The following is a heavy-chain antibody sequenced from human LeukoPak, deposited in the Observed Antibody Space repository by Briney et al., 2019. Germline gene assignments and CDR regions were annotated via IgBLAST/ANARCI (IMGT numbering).Heavy chain of an antibody. CDR1: GFTFSTYA. CDR3: ARDIVGAAIPFFDY. D-gene: IGHD1-26*01. J-gene: IGHJ4*02. CDR2: ISYDGSNK. Sequence: GGSLRLSCAASGFTFSTYAMHWVRQAPVKGLEWVAVISYDGSNKYYADSVKGRFTISRDNSKNTLYLQMNSLRAEDTAVYYCARDIVGAAIPFFDYWGQGTLVTVSS. V-gene: IGHV3-30*04.